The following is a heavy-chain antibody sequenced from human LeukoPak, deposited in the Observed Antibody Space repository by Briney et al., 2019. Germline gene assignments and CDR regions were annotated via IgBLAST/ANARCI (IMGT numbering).Heavy chain of an antibody. CDR2: ISGSGGST. J-gene: IGHJ6*03. Sequence: RGGSLRLSCAASGFIFSSYAVSWVRQAPGKAVEWVSSISGSGGSTYYADSVKGRFTISRDNSKNTLYLQMNSLRAEDTAVYYCAKVGATRYYYYYYMDVWGKGTTVTVSS. D-gene: IGHD1-26*01. CDR1: GFIFSSYA. V-gene: IGHV3-23*01. CDR3: AKVGATRYYYYYYMDV.